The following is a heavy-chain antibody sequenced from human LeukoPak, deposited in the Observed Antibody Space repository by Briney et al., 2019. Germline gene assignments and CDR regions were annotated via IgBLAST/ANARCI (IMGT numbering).Heavy chain of an antibody. J-gene: IGHJ4*02. CDR1: GGSISSYY. CDR2: IYTSGST. Sequence: SETLSLTCTVSGGSISSYYWSWIRQPAGKGLEWIGRIYTSGSTNYNPSLKSRVTMSVDTSKNQFSLKLSSVTAADTAVYYCASSLGSSWFNPFDYWGQGTLVTVSS. D-gene: IGHD6-13*01. CDR3: ASSLGSSWFNPFDY. V-gene: IGHV4-4*07.